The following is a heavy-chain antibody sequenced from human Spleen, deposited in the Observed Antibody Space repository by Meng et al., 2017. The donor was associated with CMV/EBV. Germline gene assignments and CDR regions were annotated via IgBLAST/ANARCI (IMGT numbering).Heavy chain of an antibody. CDR1: GYTFTSYG. CDR2: ISAYNGNT. Sequence: GESLKISCKASGYTFTSYGISWVRQAPGLGLEWMGWISAYNGNTNYAQKLQGRVTMTTDTSTSTAYMELRSLRSDDTAVYYCARGEGSADAFDIWGQGTMVTVSS. V-gene: IGHV1-18*01. CDR3: ARGEGSADAFDI. J-gene: IGHJ3*02. D-gene: IGHD3-16*01.